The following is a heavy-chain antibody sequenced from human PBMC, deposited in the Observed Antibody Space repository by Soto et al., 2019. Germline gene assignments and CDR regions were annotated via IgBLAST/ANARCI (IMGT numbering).Heavy chain of an antibody. J-gene: IGHJ3*02. Sequence: PSETLSLTCTVSGGSISSYYWSWIRQPPGKGLEWIGYIYYSGSTNYNPSLKSRVTISVDTSKNQFSLKLSSVTAADTAVYYCARDFGVVSGAFHIWGPGTMVTVS. V-gene: IGHV4-59*01. D-gene: IGHD3-3*01. CDR1: GGSISSYY. CDR3: ARDFGVVSGAFHI. CDR2: IYYSGST.